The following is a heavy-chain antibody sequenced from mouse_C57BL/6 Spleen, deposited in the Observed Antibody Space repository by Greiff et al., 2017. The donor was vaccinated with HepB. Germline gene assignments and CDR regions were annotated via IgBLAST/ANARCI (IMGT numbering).Heavy chain of an antibody. V-gene: IGHV5-4*01. CDR3: ARWMYYGYDDGDYYAMDY. J-gene: IGHJ4*01. Sequence: DVQLVESGGGLVKPGGSLKLSCAASGFTFSSYAMSWVRQTPEKRLEWVATISDGGSYTYYPDNVKGRFTISRDNAKNNLYLQMSHLKSEDTAMYYCARWMYYGYDDGDYYAMDYWGQGTSVTVSS. CDR2: ISDGGSYT. D-gene: IGHD2-2*01. CDR1: GFTFSSYA.